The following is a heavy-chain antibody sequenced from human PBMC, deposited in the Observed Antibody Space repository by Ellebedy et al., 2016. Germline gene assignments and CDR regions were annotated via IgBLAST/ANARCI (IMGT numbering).Heavy chain of an antibody. D-gene: IGHD5-24*01. CDR2: IKSDGIST. CDR1: GFPFSSTW. V-gene: IGHV3-74*01. J-gene: IGHJ4*02. CDR3: TRDNYRSIDY. Sequence: GESLKISCAASGFPFSSTWMHWVRQAPGKGLVWVSRIKSDGISTNYADSVKGRFTISRDNAKNTLYLQMNSLRAEDTAVYYCTRDNYRSIDYWGQGALVTVSS.